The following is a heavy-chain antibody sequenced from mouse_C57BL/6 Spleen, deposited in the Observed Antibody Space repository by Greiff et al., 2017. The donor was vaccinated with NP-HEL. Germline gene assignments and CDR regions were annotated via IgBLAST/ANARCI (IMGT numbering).Heavy chain of an antibody. CDR3: ARYGSSLRLDY. V-gene: IGHV1-4*01. CDR2: INPSSGYT. Sequence: VQLQESGAELARPGASVKMSCKASGYTFTSYTMHWVKQRPGQGLEWIGYINPSSGYTKYNQKFKDKATLTADKSSSTAYMQLSSLTSEDSAVYYCARYGSSLRLDYWGQGTTLTVSS. CDR1: GYTFTSYT. J-gene: IGHJ2*01. D-gene: IGHD1-1*01.